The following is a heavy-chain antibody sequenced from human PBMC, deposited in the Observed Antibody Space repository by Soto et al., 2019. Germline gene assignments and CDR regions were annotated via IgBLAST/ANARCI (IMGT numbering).Heavy chain of an antibody. CDR1: GDTFNFYS. J-gene: IGHJ4*02. CDR2: VNPILSMS. D-gene: IGHD3-10*01. Sequence: QVQLVQSGAEVKSAGSSVKVSCKASGDTFNFYSINWVRQAPGLGLEWVGRVNPILSMSNYAQRFQGRVTMTADKSTGTAYMELRSLRSEDTAIYYCASNYGSGYRAFYSSGQGALVTVSS. V-gene: IGHV1-69*02. CDR3: ASNYGSGYRAFYS.